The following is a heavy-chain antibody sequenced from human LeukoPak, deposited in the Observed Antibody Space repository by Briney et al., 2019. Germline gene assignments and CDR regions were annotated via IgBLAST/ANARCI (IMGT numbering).Heavy chain of an antibody. J-gene: IGHJ4*02. Sequence: PGGSLRLSCAASGFTFSSYAMSWVRQAPGKGLEWVSAISGSGGSTYYTDSVKGRFTISRDNSKNTLYLQMNSLRAEDTAVYYCARDWVGATGPDYWGQGTLVTVSS. CDR3: ARDWVGATGPDY. CDR1: GFTFSSYA. CDR2: ISGSGGST. V-gene: IGHV3-23*01. D-gene: IGHD1-26*01.